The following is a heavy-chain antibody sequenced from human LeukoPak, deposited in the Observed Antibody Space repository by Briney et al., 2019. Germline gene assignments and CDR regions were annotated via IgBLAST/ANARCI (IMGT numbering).Heavy chain of an antibody. J-gene: IGHJ4*02. D-gene: IGHD3-10*01. Sequence: GRSLRLSCAASGFTFSSYAMHWVRQAPGKGLEWVAVISYDGSNKYYADSVKGRFTISRDNSKNTLHLQMNSLRAEDTAVYYCARDFMGRLDYWGQGTLVTVSS. CDR1: GFTFSSYA. V-gene: IGHV3-30-3*01. CDR2: ISYDGSNK. CDR3: ARDFMGRLDY.